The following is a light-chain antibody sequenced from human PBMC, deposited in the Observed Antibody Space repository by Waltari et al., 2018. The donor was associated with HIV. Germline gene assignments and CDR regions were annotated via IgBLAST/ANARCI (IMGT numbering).Light chain of an antibody. J-gene: IGLJ3*02. V-gene: IGLV8-61*01. CDR1: FGSVSSGNY. CDR2: RAN. Sequence: QTVVTQEPSLSVSPGGTVTLTCGLTFGSVSSGNYPSWAQQTPGQLPRALIYRANSRAPGVPDRCSGSILGDKAALTITGAQADDVSDYYCSLYLDSGVSVFGGGTRLSV. CDR3: SLYLDSGVSV.